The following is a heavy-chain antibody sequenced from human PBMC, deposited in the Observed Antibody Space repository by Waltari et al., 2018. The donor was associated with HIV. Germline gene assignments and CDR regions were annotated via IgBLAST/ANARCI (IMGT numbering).Heavy chain of an antibody. D-gene: IGHD6-6*01. CDR3: ARDPRSSAPAGGMDV. J-gene: IGHJ6*02. V-gene: IGHV4-31*03. Sequence: QVQLQESGPGLVKPSQTLSLTCTVSGGSISSGGSYWSWIRQHPGKGLEWIGYIYYSGSTYYNPSLKSRVTISVDTSKNQFSLKLSSVTAADTAVYYCARDPRSSAPAGGMDVWGQGTTVTVSS. CDR2: IYYSGST. CDR1: GGSISSGGSY.